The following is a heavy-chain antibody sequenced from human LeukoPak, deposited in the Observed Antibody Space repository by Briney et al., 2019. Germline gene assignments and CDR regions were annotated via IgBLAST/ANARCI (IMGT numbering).Heavy chain of an antibody. J-gene: IGHJ5*02. D-gene: IGHD2-15*01. CDR3: ARHESQEGSWFDP. CDR2: IYPGDSDT. Sequence: GESLKISCKGSGYIFTNYWIGWVRQMPGKGLEWMGIIYPGDSDTRYSPSFQGQVTISADKSISTAYLQWSSLKASDTAMYYCARHESQEGSWFDPWGQGTLVTVSS. V-gene: IGHV5-51*01. CDR1: GYIFTNYW.